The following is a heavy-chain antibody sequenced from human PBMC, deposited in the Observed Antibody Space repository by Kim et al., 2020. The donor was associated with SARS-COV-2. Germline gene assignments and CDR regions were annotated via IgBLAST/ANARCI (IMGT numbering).Heavy chain of an antibody. D-gene: IGHD6-13*01. V-gene: IGHV4-4*02. CDR3: ARDRTGYSSSWYFAY. CDR2: IYHSGST. Sequence: SETLSLTCAVSGGSISSSNWWSWVRQPPGKGLEWIGEIYHSGSTNYNPSLKSRVTISVDKSKNQFSLKLSSVTAADTAVYYCARDRTGYSSSWYFAYWGQGTLVTVSS. J-gene: IGHJ4*02. CDR1: GGSISSSNW.